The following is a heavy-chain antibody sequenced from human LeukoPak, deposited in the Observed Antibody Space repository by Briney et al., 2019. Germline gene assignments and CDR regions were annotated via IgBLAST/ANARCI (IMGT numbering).Heavy chain of an antibody. CDR3: ARDNGEYTIDY. CDR1: GGSISSSSYY. Sequence: PSETLSLTCTVSGGSISSSSYYWGWIRQPPGKGLEWIGSIYYSGSTYYNPSLKSRVTISVDTSKNQFSLKLSSVTAADTAVYYCARDNGEYTIDYWGQGTLVTVSS. V-gene: IGHV4-39*07. J-gene: IGHJ4*02. CDR2: IYYSGST. D-gene: IGHD2-8*01.